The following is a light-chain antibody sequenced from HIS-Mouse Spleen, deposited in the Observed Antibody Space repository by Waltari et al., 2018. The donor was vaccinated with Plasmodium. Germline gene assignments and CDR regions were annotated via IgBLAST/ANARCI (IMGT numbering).Light chain of an antibody. J-gene: IGLJ3*02. Sequence: QSALTQPASVSGSPGQSITISCTGTSSDVGSYNLVSWYQQHPGKAPKLMIYEGSTRPAGVSKRLSGSKSGNTASLTISGLQAEDEADYYCCSYAGSSTWVFGGGTKLTVL. CDR2: EGS. CDR1: SSDVGSYNL. V-gene: IGLV2-23*01. CDR3: CSYAGSSTWV.